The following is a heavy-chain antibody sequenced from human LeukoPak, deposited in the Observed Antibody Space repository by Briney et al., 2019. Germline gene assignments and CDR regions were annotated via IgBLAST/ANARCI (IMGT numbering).Heavy chain of an antibody. CDR3: ASSETDHYADY. CDR2: VYYGDSNI. J-gene: IGHJ4*02. V-gene: IGHV5-51*01. D-gene: IGHD2-2*01. Sequence: GESLKISCKASGYTFTNYWIGWVRQMPGKGLEWMGLVYYGDSNIRYSPSFQGQVTISADRSTSTAYLQWGSLKASDSGMYYCASSETDHYADYWGQGTLVTVSS. CDR1: GYTFTNYW.